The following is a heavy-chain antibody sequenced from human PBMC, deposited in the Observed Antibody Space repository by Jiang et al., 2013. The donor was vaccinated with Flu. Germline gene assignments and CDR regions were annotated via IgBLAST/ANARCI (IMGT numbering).Heavy chain of an antibody. CDR2: IYWDDDA. Sequence: CTFSGFSLTTSGVGVGWIRQAPGKALEWLALIYWDDDARYSPSLKSRLTITKDTSKNQVVLTMTNMDPVDTATYYCARGLYDYYYYGMDVWGQGTTVTVSS. V-gene: IGHV2-5*02. CDR1: GFSLTTSGVG. J-gene: IGHJ6*02. D-gene: IGHD3-10*01. CDR3: ARGLYDYYYYGMDV.